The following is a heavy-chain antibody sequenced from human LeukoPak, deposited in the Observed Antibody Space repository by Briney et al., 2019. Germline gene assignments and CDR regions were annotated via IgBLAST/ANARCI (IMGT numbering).Heavy chain of an antibody. CDR1: GGSISSSSYY. J-gene: IGHJ4*02. Sequence: SETLSLTCNVSGGSISSSSYYWGWIRQPPGKGLEWIGYIYYTGSTNYNPSLKSRVTISVDTSKNQFSLKLSSVTAADTAVYYCARDRPGGSSLNYWGQGTLVTVSS. V-gene: IGHV4-61*01. CDR2: IYYTGST. D-gene: IGHD6-13*01. CDR3: ARDRPGGSSLNY.